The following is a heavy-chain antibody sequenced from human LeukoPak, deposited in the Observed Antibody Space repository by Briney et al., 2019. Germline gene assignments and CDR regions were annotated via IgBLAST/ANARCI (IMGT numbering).Heavy chain of an antibody. V-gene: IGHV3-53*01. D-gene: IGHD3-10*01. CDR1: GFNVSSNY. J-gene: IGHJ4*02. CDR2: IYSGGNT. CDR3: ARSIYYASGSYFDY. Sequence: GGSLRLSCAASGFNVSSNYMSWVRQAPGKGLEWVSVIYSGGNTYYADSVKGRFTISRDNSKNTLYLQMNSLRVEDTAVYYCARSIYYASGSYFDYWGQGTLVTVSS.